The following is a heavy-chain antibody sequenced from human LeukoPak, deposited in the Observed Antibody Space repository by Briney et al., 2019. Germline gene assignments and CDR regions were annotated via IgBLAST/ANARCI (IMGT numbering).Heavy chain of an antibody. CDR1: GYTFTGYY. CDR2: INPNSGGP. CDR3: ARVGAVAGTEEY. J-gene: IGHJ4*02. D-gene: IGHD6-19*01. Sequence: ASVKVSCKASGYTFTGYYMHWVRQAPGQGPEWMGWINPNSGGPIYAQKFQGRVTLTRDTSISTAYMELSRLRSDDTAVYYCARVGAVAGTEEYWGQGTLVTVSS. V-gene: IGHV1-2*02.